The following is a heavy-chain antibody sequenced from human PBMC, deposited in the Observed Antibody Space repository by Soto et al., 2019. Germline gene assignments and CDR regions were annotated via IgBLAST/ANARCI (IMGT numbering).Heavy chain of an antibody. Sequence: GGSLRLSCAASGFTLSDHYIDWVRQAPGKGVEWVGRSRDKHQGYSTAYAASVKGRFTTSRDESKNSAYLHMNSLKTADTAAYYCVSATYFSDSRGYTRCLDYCGQRSLVTVS. CDR2: SRDKHQGYST. V-gene: IGHV3-72*01. D-gene: IGHD3-22*01. J-gene: IGHJ4*02. CDR3: VSATYFSDSRGYTRCLDY. CDR1: GFTLSDHY.